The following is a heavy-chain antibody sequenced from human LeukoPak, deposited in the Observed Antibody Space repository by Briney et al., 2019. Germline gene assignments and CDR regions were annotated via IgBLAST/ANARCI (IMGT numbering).Heavy chain of an antibody. V-gene: IGHV1-2*02. Sequence: GASVKVSCKASGYTFTDYYIHWVRQAPGQGLEWMGWINPNSGGTNYAQKFQGRVTMTRDTSISAAYMELSRLRSDDTAVYYCARSMAPSGSLYFQHWGQGTLVTDSS. J-gene: IGHJ1*01. CDR2: INPNSGGT. CDR1: GYTFTDYY. CDR3: ARSMAPSGSLYFQH. D-gene: IGHD6-13*01.